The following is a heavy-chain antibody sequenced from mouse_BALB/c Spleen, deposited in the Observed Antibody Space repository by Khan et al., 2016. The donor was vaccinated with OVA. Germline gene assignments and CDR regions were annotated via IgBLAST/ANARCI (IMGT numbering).Heavy chain of an antibody. D-gene: IGHD2-14*01. CDR1: GYSITSGYY. Sequence: EVQLQESGPGLVKPSQSLSLTCSVTGYSITSGYYWNWIRQFPGNKLEWMGYMNYDGVNTYNPSLRNRISITRDTSNNQFFLKLNSLTTADTGTYYCSSAYFRYDDSWFASWGQGTLVTVSA. CDR2: MNYDGVN. J-gene: IGHJ3*01. V-gene: IGHV3-6*01. CDR3: SSAYFRYDDSWFAS.